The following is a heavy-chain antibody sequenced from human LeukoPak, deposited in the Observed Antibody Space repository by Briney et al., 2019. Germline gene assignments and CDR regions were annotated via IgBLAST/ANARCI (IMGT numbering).Heavy chain of an antibody. CDR3: ARARSSGWSQKWFDP. J-gene: IGHJ5*02. Sequence: SETLSLTCTVSGGSISSYYWSWIRQPPGKGLEWIGDTYYSGSTNYNPSLQSRVTISLTSRNQFSLRLSSVTAEDTAVYYCARARSSGWSQKWFDPWGQGTLVAVSS. V-gene: IGHV4-59*08. CDR1: GGSISSYY. D-gene: IGHD6-19*01. CDR2: TYYSGST.